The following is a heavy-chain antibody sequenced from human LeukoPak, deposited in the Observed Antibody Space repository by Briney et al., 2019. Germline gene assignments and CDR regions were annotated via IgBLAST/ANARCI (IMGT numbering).Heavy chain of an antibody. CDR2: IWYDGSNK. Sequence: GGSLRLSCAASGFTFSSYGMHWVRQAPGKGLEWVAVIWYDGSNKYYADSVKGRFTISRDNSKNTLYLQMNSLRAEDTAVYYCAGDRYYGSGTIAGLYWGQGTLVTVSS. CDR1: GFTFSSYG. V-gene: IGHV3-33*01. CDR3: AGDRYYGSGTIAGLY. J-gene: IGHJ4*02. D-gene: IGHD3-10*01.